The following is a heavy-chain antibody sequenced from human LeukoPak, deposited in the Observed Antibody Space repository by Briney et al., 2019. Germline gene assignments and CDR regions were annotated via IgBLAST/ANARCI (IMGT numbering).Heavy chain of an antibody. V-gene: IGHV3-23*01. J-gene: IGHJ6*03. CDR3: AKLGGQQVYNYYVAV. CDR2: IIDNGDIT. Sequence: QPGGSLRLSCAASGFTFSSYAMSWVRQAPGKGLEWVSGIIDNGDITYYANSVRGRFTISRDNPKNTLYLQMNSLRAEDTAVYYCAKLGGQQVYNYYVAVWGKGTTVAVSS. D-gene: IGHD3-16*01. CDR1: GFTFSSYA.